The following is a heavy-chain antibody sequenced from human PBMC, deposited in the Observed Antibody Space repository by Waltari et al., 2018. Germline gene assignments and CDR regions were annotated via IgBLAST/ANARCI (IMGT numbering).Heavy chain of an antibody. CDR1: GYTFSNYD. D-gene: IGHD2-21*02. CDR2: MNPNSGNT. Sequence: QVQLVQSGAEVKKPGASVKVSCKASGYTFSNYDINWVRQATGQGLEWMGWMNPNSGNTGEDQKFQGRVTMTRNTSISTAYMELSSLRSEDTAVYYCASSVVVTNDAFDIWGQGTMVTVSS. V-gene: IGHV1-8*01. J-gene: IGHJ3*02. CDR3: ASSVVVTNDAFDI.